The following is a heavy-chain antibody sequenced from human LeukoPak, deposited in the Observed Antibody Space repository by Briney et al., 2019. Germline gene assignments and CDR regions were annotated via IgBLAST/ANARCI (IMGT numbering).Heavy chain of an antibody. V-gene: IGHV3-23*01. CDR2: ISGSGANI. Sequence: GGSLRLSCVASGFTFSSYGMSWVRQAPGKGLEWVSTISGSGANIYYADSVKGRFTVSRGNSKNTLYLQVNSLRLEDTAVYYCAKHEYCSGGSCYLDYWGQGTLVTVSS. D-gene: IGHD2-15*01. CDR1: GFTFSSYG. J-gene: IGHJ4*02. CDR3: AKHEYCSGGSCYLDY.